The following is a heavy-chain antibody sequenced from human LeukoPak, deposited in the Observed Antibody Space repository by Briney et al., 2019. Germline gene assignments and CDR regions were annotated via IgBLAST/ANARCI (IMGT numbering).Heavy chain of an antibody. CDR2: INQSGSP. CDR3: VRGLVKKLVRRQIYYYMDV. V-gene: IGHV4-34*01. Sequence: PSETLSLTCGISGVSVSDYYWSWIRQTPGEGLEWIGEINQSGSPKYNPSLKSRVAIFVDTSSNQLSLNVTSVTAADTAVYYCVRGLVKKLVRRQIYYYMDVWGKGTTVIVSS. CDR1: GVSVSDYY. D-gene: IGHD6-6*01. J-gene: IGHJ6*03.